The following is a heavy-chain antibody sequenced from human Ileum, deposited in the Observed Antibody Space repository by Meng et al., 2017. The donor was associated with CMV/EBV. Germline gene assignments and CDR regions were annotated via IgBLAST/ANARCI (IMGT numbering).Heavy chain of an antibody. CDR2: IYHDATRM. D-gene: IGHD4-11*01. J-gene: IGHJ4*02. Sequence: SGGYLGKPGGSLRLSCHASGFTFSELHLNWVRQAPGKGLECLSSIYHDATRMYYAYSVKGRFTISRDNAKSSLFLQMIGLRVEDTAVYYCTRDINYNLDYWGQGALVTVSS. V-gene: IGHV3-21*06. CDR1: GFTFSELH. CDR3: TRDINYNLDY.